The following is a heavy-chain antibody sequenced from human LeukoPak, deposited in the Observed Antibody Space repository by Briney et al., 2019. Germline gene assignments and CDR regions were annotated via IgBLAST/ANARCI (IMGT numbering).Heavy chain of an antibody. D-gene: IGHD3-10*01. J-gene: IGHJ5*02. CDR2: ISYDGSNK. Sequence: GGSLRLSRAASGFTFSSYGMHWVRQAPGKGLEWVAVISYDGSNKYYADSVKGRFTISRDNSKNTLYLQMNSLRAEDTAVYYCAKDFGTSSSWFDPWGQGTLVTVSS. CDR1: GFTFSSYG. V-gene: IGHV3-30*18. CDR3: AKDFGTSSSWFDP.